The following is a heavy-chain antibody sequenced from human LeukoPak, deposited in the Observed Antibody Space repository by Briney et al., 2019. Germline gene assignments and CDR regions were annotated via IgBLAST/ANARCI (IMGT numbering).Heavy chain of an antibody. J-gene: IGHJ6*03. CDR2: INHSGST. V-gene: IGHV4-34*01. D-gene: IGHD6-19*01. CDR3: ARERIAVAGTLSLFYYYYYLDV. CDR1: GGSFSGYY. Sequence: SETLSLTCAVYGGSFSGYYWSWIRQPPGKGLEWIGEINHSGSTNYNPSLKSRVTMSVDTSKNQFSLKLSSVTAADTAVYYCARERIAVAGTLSLFYYYYYLDVWGKGTTVTVSS.